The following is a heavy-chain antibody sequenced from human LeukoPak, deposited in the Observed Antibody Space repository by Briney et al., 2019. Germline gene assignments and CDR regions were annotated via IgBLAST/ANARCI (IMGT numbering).Heavy chain of an antibody. CDR2: IYYSGST. J-gene: IGHJ5*01. CDR3: ARNHGGWFDS. CDR1: GGSISSYY. Sequence: SETLSLTCTVSGGSISSYYWSWIRQPPGKGLEWIGYIYYSGSTNYNPSLKSRVTISVDTSKNQFSLKLNSVTAADTAVYYCARNHGGWFDSWGQGTLVTVSS. V-gene: IGHV4-59*01. D-gene: IGHD4-23*01.